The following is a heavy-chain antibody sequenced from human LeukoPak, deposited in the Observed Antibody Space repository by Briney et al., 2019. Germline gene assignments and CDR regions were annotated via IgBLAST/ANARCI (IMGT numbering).Heavy chain of an antibody. D-gene: IGHD2-15*01. Sequence: GASLKLSCKAAGYTFTGSYMFWVRQAPGQGLEWMGRSNPNSGGTNYAQKFPGRVTMTSDTSISTAYMELSRLRSEDTAVYYCARGYCCGGSCYSVENWFYPWGQGTLVTVSS. CDR2: SNPNSGGT. V-gene: IGHV1-2*06. CDR3: ARGYCCGGSCYSVENWFYP. CDR1: GYTFTGSY. J-gene: IGHJ5*02.